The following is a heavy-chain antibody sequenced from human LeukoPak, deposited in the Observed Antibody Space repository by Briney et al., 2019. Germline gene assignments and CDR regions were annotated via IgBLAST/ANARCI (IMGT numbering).Heavy chain of an antibody. J-gene: IGHJ4*02. CDR2: INPSGGST. CDR3: ARNTMYFDY. Sequence: ASVKVSCKTSGYSFTTYGTNWVRQAPGQGLEWMGIINPSGGSTSHAQKFQGRVTMTRDTSTSTVYMELSSLRSEDTAVYYCARNTMYFDYWGQGTLVTVSS. V-gene: IGHV1-46*01. D-gene: IGHD3-10*01. CDR1: GYSFTTYG.